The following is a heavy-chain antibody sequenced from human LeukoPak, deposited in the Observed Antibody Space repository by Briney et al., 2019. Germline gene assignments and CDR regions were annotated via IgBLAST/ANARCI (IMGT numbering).Heavy chain of an antibody. Sequence: TGGSLRLSCAASGFTFRSYTMNWVRQAPGKGLQWVSSITSGSDYIYYADSVRGRFTISRDNAKNSLYLQMNSLSPEDTAMYYCVRDSSCSNNWGQGTLVTVSS. CDR1: GFTFRSYT. J-gene: IGHJ4*02. V-gene: IGHV3-21*06. CDR2: ITSGSDYI. D-gene: IGHD2/OR15-2a*01. CDR3: VRDSSCSNN.